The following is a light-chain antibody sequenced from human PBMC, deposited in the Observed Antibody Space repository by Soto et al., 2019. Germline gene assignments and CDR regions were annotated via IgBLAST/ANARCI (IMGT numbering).Light chain of an antibody. V-gene: IGKV1-6*01. CDR1: QGISNE. CDR3: LQDYTYPWT. CDR2: GAS. J-gene: IGKJ1*01. Sequence: IQMTQSPSSLSASVGDRVTITCRASQGISNELGWYQQRPGKAPKVLIYGASNLQSGVPSRFSGSASGTDFTLTISSLQPEDFATYYCLQDYTYPWTFGQGTKVQMK.